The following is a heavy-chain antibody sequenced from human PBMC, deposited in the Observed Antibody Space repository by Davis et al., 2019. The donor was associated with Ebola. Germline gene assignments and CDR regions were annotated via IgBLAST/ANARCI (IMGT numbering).Heavy chain of an antibody. D-gene: IGHD2-2*01. Sequence: SVKVSCKASGGTFSSYAISWVRQAPGQGLEWMGGIIPIFGTANYAQKLQGRVTMTTDTSTSTAYMELRSLRSDDTAVYYCARDAYCSSNSCPEVWGQGTLVTVSS. CDR3: ARDAYCSSNSCPEV. V-gene: IGHV1-69*05. J-gene: IGHJ4*02. CDR2: IIPIFGTA. CDR1: GGTFSSYA.